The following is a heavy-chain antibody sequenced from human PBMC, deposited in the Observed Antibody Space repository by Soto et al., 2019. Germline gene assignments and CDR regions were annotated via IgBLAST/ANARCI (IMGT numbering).Heavy chain of an antibody. Sequence: GGSLRLSCAASGFTVSSNYMSWVRQAPGKGLEWVSVIYSGGSTYYADSVKGRFTISRHNSKNTLYLQMNSLRSEDTAVYYFTRAREGYYLSYWFDPWGQGTLVTVSS. V-gene: IGHV3-53*04. J-gene: IGHJ5*02. CDR2: IYSGGST. CDR1: GFTVSSNY. CDR3: TRAREGYYLSYWFDP. D-gene: IGHD3-22*01.